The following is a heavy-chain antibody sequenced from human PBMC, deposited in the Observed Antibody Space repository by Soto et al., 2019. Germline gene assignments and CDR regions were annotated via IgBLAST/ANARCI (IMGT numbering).Heavy chain of an antibody. CDR2: ISSSSSYI. J-gene: IGHJ5*02. CDR3: ARDPNYIWGSYRYSNWFDP. CDR1: GFTFSSYS. V-gene: IGHV3-21*01. D-gene: IGHD3-16*02. Sequence: GGSLRLSCAASGFTFSSYSMNWARQAPGKGLEWVSSISSSSSYIYYADSVKGRFTISRDNAKNSLYLQMNSLRAEDTAVYYCARDPNYIWGSYRYSNWFDPWGQGTLVTVSS.